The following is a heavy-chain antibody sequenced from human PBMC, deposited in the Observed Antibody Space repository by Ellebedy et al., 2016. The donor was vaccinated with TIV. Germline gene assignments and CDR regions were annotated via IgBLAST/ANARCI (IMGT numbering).Heavy chain of an antibody. CDR3: ARCGRDYGKGADY. Sequence: GESLKISXAASGFTFSSYSMNWVRQAPGKGLEWVSYISSSSSTIYYADSVKGRFTISRDNAKNSLYLQMNSLRDEDTAVYYCARCGRDYGKGADYWGQGTLVTVSS. CDR1: GFTFSSYS. CDR2: ISSSSSTI. V-gene: IGHV3-48*02. D-gene: IGHD4-17*01. J-gene: IGHJ4*02.